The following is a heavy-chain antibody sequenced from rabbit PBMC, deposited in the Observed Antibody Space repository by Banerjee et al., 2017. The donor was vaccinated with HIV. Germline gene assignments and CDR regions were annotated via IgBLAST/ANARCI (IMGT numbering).Heavy chain of an antibody. J-gene: IGHJ4*01. V-gene: IGHV1S45*01. CDR2: IYSGSGNT. CDR1: GLDFSSSYW. Sequence: EESGGGLVQPEGSLTLTCKDSGLDFSSSYWICWVRQAPGKGLQWIGYIYSGSGNTFYANWAKGRFTISKASSTTVTLQMTSLTAADTATYFCARRLYAGSSDWYGLWGPGTLVTV. D-gene: IGHD8-1*01. CDR3: ARRLYAGSSDWYGL.